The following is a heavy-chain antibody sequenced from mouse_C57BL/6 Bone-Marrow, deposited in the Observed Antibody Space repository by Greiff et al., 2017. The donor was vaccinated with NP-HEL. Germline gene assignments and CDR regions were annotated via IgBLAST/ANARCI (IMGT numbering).Heavy chain of an antibody. CDR2: IHPNSGST. CDR3: ARSGRVTTVVAKNY. J-gene: IGHJ2*01. CDR1: GYTFTSYW. D-gene: IGHD1-1*01. Sequence: QVQLQQSGAELVKPGASVKLSCKASGYTFTSYWMHWVKQRPGQGLEWIGMIHPNSGSTNYNEKFKSKATLTVDKSSSTAYMQLSSLTSEDSAVYYCARSGRVTTVVAKNYWGQGTTLTVSS. V-gene: IGHV1-64*01.